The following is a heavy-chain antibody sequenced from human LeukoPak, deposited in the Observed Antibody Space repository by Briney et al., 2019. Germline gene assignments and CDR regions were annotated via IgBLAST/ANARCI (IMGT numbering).Heavy chain of an antibody. J-gene: IGHJ6*03. CDR1: GGSISSSSYY. D-gene: IGHD2-15*01. V-gene: IGHV4-39*07. CDR2: IHYSGST. CDR3: ARVRCSGGSCPYYYYYYCMDV. Sequence: PSETLSLTCIVSGGSISSSSYYWAWIRQPPGKGLEWIGSIHYSGSTYYNPSLQSRVTVSIDTSKNQFSLKLRFVTAADTAVYYCARVRCSGGSCPYYYYYYCMDVWGKGTTVTISS.